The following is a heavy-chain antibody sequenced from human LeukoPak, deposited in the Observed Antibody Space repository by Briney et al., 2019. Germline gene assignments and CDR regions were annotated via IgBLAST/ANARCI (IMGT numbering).Heavy chain of an antibody. J-gene: IGHJ4*02. D-gene: IGHD3-10*01. CDR1: GFTFSSHE. CDR3: ARDLYYGSGSYYHDY. CDR2: ISSSGSTI. Sequence: GGSLRLSCAASGFTFSSHEMNWVRQAPGKGLEWVSYISSSGSTIYYADSVKGRFTISRDNAKNSLYLQMNSLRAEDTAVYYCARDLYYGSGSYYHDYWGQGILVTVSS. V-gene: IGHV3-48*03.